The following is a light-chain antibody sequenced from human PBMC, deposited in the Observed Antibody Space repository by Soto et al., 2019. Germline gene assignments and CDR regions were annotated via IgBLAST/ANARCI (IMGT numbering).Light chain of an antibody. Sequence: EIVMTHSPATLSVSPLEIATLSCSASQSVSSNLAWYQQRPGQAPRLLIYGASSRATGIPDRFSGSGSGTEFTLTISRLEPEDFAVYYCQKYGSSSWKFGQGTKVDIK. CDR2: GAS. V-gene: IGKV3-20*01. CDR1: QSVSSN. CDR3: QKYGSSSWK. J-gene: IGKJ1*01.